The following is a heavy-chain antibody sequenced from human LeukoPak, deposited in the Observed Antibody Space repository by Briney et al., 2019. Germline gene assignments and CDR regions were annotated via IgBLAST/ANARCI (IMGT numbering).Heavy chain of an antibody. V-gene: IGHV3-30*18. CDR1: GFTFSSYG. J-gene: IGHJ6*02. CDR2: ISYDGSNK. Sequence: GGSLRLSCAASGFTFSSYGMHWVRQAPGKGLEWVAVISYDGSNKYYADSVKGRFTISRDNSKNTLYLQMNSPRAEDTAVYYCAKGLRAHYYGVDVWGQGTTVTVSS. CDR3: AKGLRAHYYGVDV.